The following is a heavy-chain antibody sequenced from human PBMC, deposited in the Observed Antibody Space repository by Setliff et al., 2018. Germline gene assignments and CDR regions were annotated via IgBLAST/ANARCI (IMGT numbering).Heavy chain of an antibody. D-gene: IGHD3-22*01. J-gene: IGHJ4*02. CDR3: ARASPHHPYDSSGYYYGDY. CDR2: ISAYNDNT. V-gene: IGHV1-18*01. CDR1: GYTFTSYA. Sequence: GASVKVSCKTSGYTFTSYAISWVRQAPGQGLEWMGWISAYNDNTNYAQKFQGRVTMTTDTSTSTAYMELTSLRSDDTAVYYCARASPHHPYDSSGYYYGDYWGQGTLVTAPQ.